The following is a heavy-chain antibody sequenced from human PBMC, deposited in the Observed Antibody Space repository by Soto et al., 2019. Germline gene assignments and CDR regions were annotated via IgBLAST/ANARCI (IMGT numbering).Heavy chain of an antibody. J-gene: IGHJ4*02. CDR2: ISYDGSNK. CDR3: ARDRVPDSSGYYLFDY. CDR1: GFTFSSYA. Sequence: GGSLRLSCAASGFTFSSYAMHWVRQAPGKGLEWVAVISYDGSNKYYADSVKGRFTISRDNSKNTLYLQMNSLRAEDTAVYYCARDRVPDSSGYYLFDYWGQGTLVTVSS. V-gene: IGHV3-30-3*01. D-gene: IGHD3-22*01.